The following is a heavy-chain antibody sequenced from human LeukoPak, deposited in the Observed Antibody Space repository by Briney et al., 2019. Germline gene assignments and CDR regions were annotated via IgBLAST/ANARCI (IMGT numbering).Heavy chain of an antibody. CDR1: GFTFSSSA. CDR3: ARGYSYGDEMGYYYYYYMDV. D-gene: IGHD5-18*01. J-gene: IGHJ6*03. Sequence: GGSLRLSCAASGFTFSSSAMSWVRQAPGKGLEWVSNISGSGSGGSTYYADSVKGRFTISRDNAKNSLYLQMNSLRAEDTAVYYCARGYSYGDEMGYYYYYYMDVWGKGTTVTISS. CDR2: ISGSGSGGST. V-gene: IGHV3-23*01.